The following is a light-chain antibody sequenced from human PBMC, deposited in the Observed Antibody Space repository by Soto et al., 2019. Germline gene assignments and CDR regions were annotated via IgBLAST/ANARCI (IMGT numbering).Light chain of an antibody. CDR3: QHYRSAQMT. V-gene: IGKV1-27*01. Sequence: DIQMTQSPSSLSASVGDRVTITCRASQGVANYLGWYQQKLGKVPKALIYGVSTLQSGVPSRFSGSGSDTDFTLTISSLQPEDAATYYCQHYRSAQMTFGQGTKV. CDR1: QGVANY. CDR2: GVS. J-gene: IGKJ1*01.